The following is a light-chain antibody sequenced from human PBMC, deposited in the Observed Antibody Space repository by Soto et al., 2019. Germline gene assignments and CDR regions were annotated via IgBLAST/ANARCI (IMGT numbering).Light chain of an antibody. Sequence: EIVLTQSPGTLSLSPGERATLSCRASQTVSTNYLAWYQQKPGQAPRLLIYGASSRATGIPDRFSGSGSGTDFILTISRLEPEDFAVYYCQQYGSSPRTFGHGTKLEIK. CDR2: GAS. CDR3: QQYGSSPRT. CDR1: QTVSTNY. V-gene: IGKV3-20*01. J-gene: IGKJ2*01.